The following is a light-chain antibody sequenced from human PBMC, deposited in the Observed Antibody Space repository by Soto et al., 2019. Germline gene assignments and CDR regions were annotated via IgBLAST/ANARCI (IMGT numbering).Light chain of an antibody. V-gene: IGKV1-5*03. Sequence: DIQMTQSPSTLSASVGDRVTITCRASQSISTWLAWYQQKPGKAPKLLIYRATRLENGVPSRFSGSGSGTEFTLTISCLQPDDFATYYCQQYDTNSQTFDQGTKLEIK. CDR1: QSISTW. CDR2: RAT. J-gene: IGKJ2*01. CDR3: QQYDTNSQT.